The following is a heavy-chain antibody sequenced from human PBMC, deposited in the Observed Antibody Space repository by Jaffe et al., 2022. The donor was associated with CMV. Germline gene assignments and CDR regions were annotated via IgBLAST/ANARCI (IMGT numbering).Heavy chain of an antibody. CDR3: ARVSRITGTSNYYYYYYMDV. CDR2: IWYDGSNK. V-gene: IGHV3-33*08. D-gene: IGHD1-7*01. CDR1: GFTFSSYG. Sequence: QVQLVESGGGVVQPGRSLRLSCAASGFTFSSYGMHWVRQAPGKGLEWVAVIWYDGSNKYYADSVKGRFTISRDNSKNTLYLQMNSLRAEDTAVYYCARVSRITGTSNYYYYYYMDVWGKGTTVTVSS. J-gene: IGHJ6*03.